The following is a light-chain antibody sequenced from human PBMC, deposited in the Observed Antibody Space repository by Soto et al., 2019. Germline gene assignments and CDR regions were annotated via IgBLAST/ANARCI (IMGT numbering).Light chain of an antibody. Sequence: QSVLTQPPSVSGAPGQRVAISCTGSDSNIGTGYEVHWYQQLPRAAPKLLIYSDKNRPSGVPDRFSGSKSGTSASLAITGLQAEDEADYYCQSFDGSLGHLVCGGGTKLTLL. CDR1: DSNIGTGYE. V-gene: IGLV1-40*01. CDR3: QSFDGSLGHLV. J-gene: IGLJ2*01. CDR2: SDK.